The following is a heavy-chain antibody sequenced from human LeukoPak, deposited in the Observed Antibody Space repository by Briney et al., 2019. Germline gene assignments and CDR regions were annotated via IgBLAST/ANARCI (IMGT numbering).Heavy chain of an antibody. V-gene: IGHV3-30*02. CDR1: GFSFSDFA. CDR2: IQRDGTNE. J-gene: IGHJ4*02. Sequence: GSLRLSCAASGFSFSDFAMHWVRQAPGKGLEWVAFIQRDGTNEYYADSVKGRFTISRDNSKNTLWLQMYRLRAEDTAVYYCARHGSGRNYFDPLDYWGQGTLVTVSS. D-gene: IGHD1-26*01. CDR3: ARHGSGRNYFDPLDY.